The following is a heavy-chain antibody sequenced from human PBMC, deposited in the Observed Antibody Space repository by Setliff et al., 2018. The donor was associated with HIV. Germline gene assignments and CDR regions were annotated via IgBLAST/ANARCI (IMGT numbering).Heavy chain of an antibody. CDR2: IYTSGST. CDR1: GGSISSYY. CDR3: ARGAPGLTYYDIRFDP. J-gene: IGHJ5*02. D-gene: IGHD3-9*01. V-gene: IGHV4-4*08. Sequence: SETLSLTCTVSGGSISSYYWSWIRQPPGKGLEWIGYIYTSGSTNYNPSLKSRVAISVDTSKNQFSLKLSSVTAADTAVYYCARGAPGLTYYDIRFDPWGQGTLVTVSS.